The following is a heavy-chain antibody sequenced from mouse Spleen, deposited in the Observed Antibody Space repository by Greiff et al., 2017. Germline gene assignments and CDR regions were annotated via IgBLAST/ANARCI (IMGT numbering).Heavy chain of an antibody. CDR3: ARSEGYRFYYAMDY. CDR2: ILPGSGGT. D-gene: IGHD2-14*01. CDR1: GYTFTGYW. V-gene: IGHV1-9*01. J-gene: IGHJ4*01. Sequence: VQLQQSGAELMKPGASVKLSCKATGYTFTGYWIEWVKQRPGHGLEWIGEILPGSGGTNYNEKFKSKATLTVDKSSSTAYMQLSSLTSEDSAVYYCARSEGYRFYYAMDYWGQGTSVTVSS.